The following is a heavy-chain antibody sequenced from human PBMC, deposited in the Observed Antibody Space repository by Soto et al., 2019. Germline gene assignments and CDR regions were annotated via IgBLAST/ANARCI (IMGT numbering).Heavy chain of an antibody. CDR3: AKHPFNPLVTPYWYFDI. CDR2: FYYSGST. Sequence: QLQLQESGPGRVKTSETLSLTCTVSGDSISRSAYYWGWIRQFPGKGLEWIGSFYYSGSTYFNPSLKSRVTISADTSRNHLSLRLSSVTATDTATYYCAKHPFNPLVTPYWYFDIWGRGTLVTVSS. V-gene: IGHV4-39*01. J-gene: IGHJ2*01. CDR1: GDSISRSAYY. D-gene: IGHD4-4*01.